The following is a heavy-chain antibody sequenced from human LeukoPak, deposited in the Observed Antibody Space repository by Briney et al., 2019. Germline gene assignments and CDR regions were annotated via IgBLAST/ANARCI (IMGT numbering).Heavy chain of an antibody. CDR1: GDSINSLDL. CDR3: AKLGYGSGSH. Sequence: PSETLSLTCTVSGDSINSLDLWSWVRQPPGKGLEWIGEMYLSGTTHSNPSVKSRVTISVDTSKNQFSLKLSSVTAADTAVYYCAKLGYGSGSHWGQGTLVTVSS. J-gene: IGHJ4*02. D-gene: IGHD3-10*01. V-gene: IGHV4-4*02. CDR2: MYLSGTT.